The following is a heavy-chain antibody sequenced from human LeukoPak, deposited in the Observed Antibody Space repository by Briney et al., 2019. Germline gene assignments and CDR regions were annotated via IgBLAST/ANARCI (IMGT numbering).Heavy chain of an antibody. CDR2: INSDGSST. J-gene: IGHJ6*03. V-gene: IGHV3-74*01. CDR1: GFTFSSYA. Sequence: GGSLRLSCAASGFTFSSYAMHWVRQAPGKGLVWVSRINSDGSSTSYADSVKGRFTISRDNAKNTLYLQMNSLRAEDTAVYYCARASEGFGELFYYYYYMDVWGKGTTVTISS. CDR3: ARASEGFGELFYYYYYMDV. D-gene: IGHD3-10*01.